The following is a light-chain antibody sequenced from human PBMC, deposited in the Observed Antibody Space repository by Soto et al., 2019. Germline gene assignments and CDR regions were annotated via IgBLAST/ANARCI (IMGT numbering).Light chain of an antibody. V-gene: IGKV3D-15*03. CDR1: QSVSRD. CDR2: GAF. CDR3: QQYYNWAPIT. J-gene: IGKJ5*01. Sequence: EIVMTQSPANLAVSPGDTATLSCRASQSVSRDLAWYQQKPGQAPRLLLYGAFIRATGIPARFSGSGSGTEFILTISILQSEDFAFYYCQQYYNWAPITFGQGTRLEIK.